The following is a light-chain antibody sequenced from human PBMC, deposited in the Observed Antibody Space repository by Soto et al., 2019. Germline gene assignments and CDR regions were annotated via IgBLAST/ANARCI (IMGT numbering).Light chain of an antibody. CDR3: EQYNTNSLT. J-gene: IGKJ1*01. V-gene: IGKV1-5*03. Sequence: DIQMTQSPSTLSASVGDRVTITGRASQSINTWLAWYQQKPGKAPNLLIYKVSNLESGVPSRFSGGGSGTEFTRAMSSLQPDDFATYYCEQYNTNSLTFGQGTKVEVK. CDR1: QSINTW. CDR2: KVS.